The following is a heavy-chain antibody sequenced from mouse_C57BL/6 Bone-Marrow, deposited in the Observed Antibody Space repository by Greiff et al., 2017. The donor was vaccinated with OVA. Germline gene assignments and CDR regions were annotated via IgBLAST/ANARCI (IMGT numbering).Heavy chain of an antibody. CDR3: ARPGAYDGDWFAY. CDR1: GYTFTTYP. J-gene: IGHJ3*01. D-gene: IGHD2-12*01. Sequence: QVQLKESGAELVKPGASVKMSCKASGYTFTTYPIEWMKQNPGKSLEWIGNFHPYNDDTKYNEKFKGKATLTVEKSSSTVYLAVSLLTSDDSAVYYCARPGAYDGDWFAYWGQGTLVTVSA. CDR2: FHPYNDDT. V-gene: IGHV1-47*01.